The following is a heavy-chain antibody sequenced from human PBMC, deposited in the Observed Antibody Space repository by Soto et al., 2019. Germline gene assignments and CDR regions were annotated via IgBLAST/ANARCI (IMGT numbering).Heavy chain of an antibody. V-gene: IGHV4-59*01. CDR3: ARSRDGYNLNPIDQ. Sequence: QVQLQVSGPGLVKPSATLSLSCTVSTGSTNSFYWSWIRQPPGKGLEWIGYFFYTGSTNHNPSLKSRVTISLDMSSSPFSLSLSSVTAADTAMYYCARSRDGYNLNPIDQWGQGLLVTVSS. D-gene: IGHD5-12*01. CDR2: FFYTGST. CDR1: TGSTNSFY. J-gene: IGHJ4*02.